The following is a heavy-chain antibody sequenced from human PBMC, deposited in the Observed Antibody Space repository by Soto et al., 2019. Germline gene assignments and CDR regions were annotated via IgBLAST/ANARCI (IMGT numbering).Heavy chain of an antibody. CDR3: ARGPSSSPDYYYYYGMDV. D-gene: IGHD6-6*01. CDR1: GFTFSSYG. V-gene: IGHV3-33*01. Sequence: GGSLRLSCAASGFTFSSYGMHWVRQAPGKGLEWVAVIWYDGSNKYYADSVKGRFTISRDNSKNTLYLQMNSLRAEDTAVYYCARGPSSSPDYYYYYGMDVWGQGTTVTVS. J-gene: IGHJ6*02. CDR2: IWYDGSNK.